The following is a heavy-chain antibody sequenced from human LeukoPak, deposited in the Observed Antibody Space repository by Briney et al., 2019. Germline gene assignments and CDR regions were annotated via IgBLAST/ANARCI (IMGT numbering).Heavy chain of an antibody. CDR1: GFTFSTYI. J-gene: IGHJ4*02. CDR3: ARAPYTSGWYFAFDY. CDR2: ISYEGSKQ. D-gene: IGHD6-19*01. V-gene: IGHV3-30-3*01. Sequence: GGSLRLSCAASGFTFSTYIMHWVRQAPGKGLEWVALISYEGSKQDYADSVKGRFTISRDNSQNTLYLEINSLRTEDTAVYYCARAPYTSGWYFAFDYWGQGTLVTVSS.